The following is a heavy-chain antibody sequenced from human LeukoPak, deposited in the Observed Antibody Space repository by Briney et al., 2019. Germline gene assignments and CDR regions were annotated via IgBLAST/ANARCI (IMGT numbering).Heavy chain of an antibody. CDR1: GFTFSSYS. CDR3: ARSSFTLRDGDYETGDY. J-gene: IGHJ4*02. Sequence: GGSLRLSCAASGFTFSSYSMNWVRQAPGKGLEWVSSISSSSSYIYYADSVKGRFTISRDNAKNSLYLQMNSLRAEDTAVYYCARSSFTLRDGDYETGDYLVQGTLVTVSS. D-gene: IGHD4-17*01. V-gene: IGHV3-21*01. CDR2: ISSSSSYI.